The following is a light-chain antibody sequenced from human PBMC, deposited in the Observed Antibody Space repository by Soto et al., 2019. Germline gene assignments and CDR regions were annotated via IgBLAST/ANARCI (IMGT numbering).Light chain of an antibody. CDR1: SSDVGGFNY. CDR3: CSYAGGYTHYV. J-gene: IGLJ1*01. CDR2: DVS. V-gene: IGLV2-11*01. Sequence: ALTQPPSVSGSPGQSVTISCTGTSSDVGGFNYVSWYQHHPGRAPKLMIYDVSKRPSGVPDRFSGSKSGNTASLTISGLQAEDEADYYCCSYAGGYTHYVFATGTKVTVL.